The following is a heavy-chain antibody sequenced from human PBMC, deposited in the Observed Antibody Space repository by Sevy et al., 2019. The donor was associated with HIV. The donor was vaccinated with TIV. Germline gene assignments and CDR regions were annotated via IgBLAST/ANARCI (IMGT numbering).Heavy chain of an antibody. V-gene: IGHV3-7*01. CDR2: IKQDGSEK. D-gene: IGHD6-13*01. CDR1: GFTFSSYW. Sequence: GGSLRLSCAASGFTFSSYWMSWVRQAPGKGLEWVANIKQDGSEKYYVDSVKGRFTISRDNAKNSLYLQMNSLSAEDTAVYYCARVADPSYWYFDLWGRGTLVTVSS. CDR3: ARVADPSYWYFDL. J-gene: IGHJ2*01.